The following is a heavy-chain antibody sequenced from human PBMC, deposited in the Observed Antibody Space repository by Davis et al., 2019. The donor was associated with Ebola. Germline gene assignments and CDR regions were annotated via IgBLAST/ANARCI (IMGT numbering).Heavy chain of an antibody. J-gene: IGHJ5*02. V-gene: IGHV1-58*01. D-gene: IGHD4-17*01. CDR3: ARDRGHYGDYENWFDP. Sequence: AASVKVSCKASGFTFTSSAVQWVRQARGQRLEWIGWIVVGSGNTNYAQKFQGRVTITADESTSTAYMELSSLRSEDTAVYYCARDRGHYGDYENWFDPWGQGTLVTVSS. CDR2: IVVGSGNT. CDR1: GFTFTSSA.